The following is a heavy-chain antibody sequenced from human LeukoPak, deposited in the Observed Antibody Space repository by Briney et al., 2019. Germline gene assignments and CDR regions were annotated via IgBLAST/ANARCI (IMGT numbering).Heavy chain of an antibody. CDR1: GFTFDYYG. D-gene: IGHD5-12*01. J-gene: IGHJ4*02. V-gene: IGHV3-9*01. Sequence: SLRLSRAAAGFTFDYYGLHLVREASGKGLQGVSYFCWKSDSIGYADSVKGRFTISRDNAKNSLYLQMNSLRPEDTAVYYCAKVRHSGYDLGYFDYWGQGNLVTVSS. CDR2: FCWKSDSI. CDR3: AKVRHSGYDLGYFDY.